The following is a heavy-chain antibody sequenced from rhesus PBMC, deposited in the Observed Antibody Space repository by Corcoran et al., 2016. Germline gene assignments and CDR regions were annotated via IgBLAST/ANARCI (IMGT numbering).Heavy chain of an antibody. CDR2: NYGSGGGT. Sequence: QVQLQESGPGLVKPSETLSLTCAVPGGSLSDDYYWSRIRQPPGKGLEWIGYNYGSGGGTNYNPSLKNRVTISIDTSKNQFSLKLSSVTAADTAVYYCAREGSGSFDYWGQGVLVTVSS. J-gene: IGHJ4*01. CDR3: AREGSGSFDY. V-gene: IGHV4-106*01. CDR1: GGSLSDDYY. D-gene: IGHD6-25*01.